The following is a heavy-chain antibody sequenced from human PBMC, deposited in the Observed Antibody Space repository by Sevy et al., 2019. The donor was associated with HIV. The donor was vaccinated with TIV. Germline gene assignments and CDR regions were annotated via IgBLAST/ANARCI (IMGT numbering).Heavy chain of an antibody. V-gene: IGHV3-30*02. J-gene: IGHJ4*02. CDR1: GFTFSSYG. D-gene: IGHD6-6*01. Sequence: GGSLRLSCAASGFTFSSYGMHWVRQAPGKGLEWVAFIRYDGSNKYYADSVKGRFTISRDNSKNTLYLQMNSLRAEDTAVYYCAKVRPVHTRGYFDYWGQGTLVTVSS. CDR3: AKVRPVHTRGYFDY. CDR2: IRYDGSNK.